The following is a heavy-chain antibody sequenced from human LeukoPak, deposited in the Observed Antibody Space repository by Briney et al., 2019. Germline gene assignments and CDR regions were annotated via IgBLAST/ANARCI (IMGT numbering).Heavy chain of an antibody. CDR1: GASVSSHD. V-gene: IGHV4-4*09. Sequence: PSETLSLTCTVSGASVSSHDWTWIRQPPGKGLEWIGYIYPSGNSNFNSSLKSRVSTSMDTSNNHFSLILSSVTAADTAIYYCARRQSTAARSWFDPWGPGILVTVSS. D-gene: IGHD6-6*01. J-gene: IGHJ5*02. CDR3: ARRQSTAARSWFDP. CDR2: IYPSGNS.